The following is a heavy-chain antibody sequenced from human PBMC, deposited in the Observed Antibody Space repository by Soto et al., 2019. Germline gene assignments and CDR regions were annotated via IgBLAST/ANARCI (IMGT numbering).Heavy chain of an antibody. CDR1: GFTFSSYE. CDR3: ARDFPEGMDV. V-gene: IGHV3-48*03. Sequence: GSLRLSCAASGFTFSSYEMNWVRQAPGKGLEWVSYISSSGSTIYYADSVKGRFTISRDNAKNSLYLQMNSLRAEDTAVYYCARDFPEGMDVWGQGTTVTVSS. CDR2: ISSSGSTI. J-gene: IGHJ6*02.